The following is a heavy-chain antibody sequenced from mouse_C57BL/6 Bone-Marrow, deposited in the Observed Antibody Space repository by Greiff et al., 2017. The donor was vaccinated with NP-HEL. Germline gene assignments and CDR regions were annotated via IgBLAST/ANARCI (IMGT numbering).Heavy chain of an antibody. CDR3: ARGFTAEVPFDY. J-gene: IGHJ2*01. D-gene: IGHD1-1*01. V-gene: IGHV7-3*01. Sequence: EVKLMESGGGLVQPGGSLSLSCAASGFTFTDYYMSWVRQPPGKALEWLGFIRNKANGYTTEYSASVKGRFTISRDNSQSILYLQMNALRAEDSAAYYCARGFTAEVPFDYWGQGTTLTVSS. CDR1: GFTFTDYY. CDR2: IRNKANGYTT.